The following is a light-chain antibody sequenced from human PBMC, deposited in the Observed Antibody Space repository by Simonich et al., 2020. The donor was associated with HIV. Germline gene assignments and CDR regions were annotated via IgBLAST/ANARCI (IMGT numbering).Light chain of an antibody. CDR1: QSVSSN. J-gene: IGKJ2*01. V-gene: IGKV3-15*01. CDR3: QQYNNWPYT. CDR2: GAS. Sequence: EIVMTQPPATLSVSPGERATLPSRASQSVSSNLAWYQQKPGQAPRLLIYGASTRATGIPARFSGSGSGTEFTLTISSMQSEDFVLYYCQQYNNWPYTFGQGTKLEIK.